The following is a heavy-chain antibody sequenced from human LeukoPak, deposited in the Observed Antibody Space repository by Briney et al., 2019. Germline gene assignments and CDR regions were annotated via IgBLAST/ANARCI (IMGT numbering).Heavy chain of an antibody. J-gene: IGHJ3*02. Sequence: GGSLRLSCAASGFTFSSYGMHWVRQAPGKGLEWVAVISYDGSNKYYADSVKGRFTISRDNSKNTLYLQMNSLRAEDTAVHYCAKEDDYVWGSYRSDAFDIWGQGTMVTVSP. CDR3: AKEDDYVWGSYRSDAFDI. V-gene: IGHV3-30*18. D-gene: IGHD3-16*02. CDR2: ISYDGSNK. CDR1: GFTFSSYG.